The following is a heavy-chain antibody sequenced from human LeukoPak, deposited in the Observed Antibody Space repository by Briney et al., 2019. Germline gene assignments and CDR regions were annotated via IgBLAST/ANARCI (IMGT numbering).Heavy chain of an antibody. Sequence: PGESLKISCKGSGYISTSYSITGGRQMPGKGLEWMGMIDPTDAYTNYSPSFQGHVTISNDKSISTAYLQWSSLKASDTAIYYCARRGRSSSNFDFWGQGTLVTVSS. J-gene: IGHJ4*02. V-gene: IGHV5-10-1*01. CDR2: IDPTDAYT. CDR1: GYISTSYS. D-gene: IGHD6-6*01. CDR3: ARRGRSSSNFDF.